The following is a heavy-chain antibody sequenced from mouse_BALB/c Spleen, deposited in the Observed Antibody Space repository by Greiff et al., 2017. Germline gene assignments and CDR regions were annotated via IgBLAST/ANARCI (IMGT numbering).Heavy chain of an antibody. J-gene: IGHJ4*01. CDR3: ARDKEDYAMDY. Sequence: EVQLQESGGGLVQPGGSLRLSCATSGFTFTDYYMSWVRQPPGKALEWLGFIRNKANGYTTEYSASVKGRFTISRDNSQSILYLQMNTLRAEDSATYYCARDKEDYAMDYWGQGTSVTVSS. V-gene: IGHV7-3*02. CDR2: IRNKANGYTT. CDR1: GFTFTDYY.